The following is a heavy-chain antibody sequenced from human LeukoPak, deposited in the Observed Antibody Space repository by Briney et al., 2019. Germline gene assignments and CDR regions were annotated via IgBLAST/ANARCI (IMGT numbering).Heavy chain of an antibody. D-gene: IGHD2-21*02. CDR2: ISSSSSTI. Sequence: PGGSLRLSCAASGFTFSSYSMNWVRQAPGKGLEWVSYISSSSSTIYYADSVKGRFTISRDNAKNSLYLQMNSLRDEDTAVYYCVAYCGGDCYSHQAPSDAFDIWGQGTMVTVSS. CDR3: VAYCGGDCYSHQAPSDAFDI. J-gene: IGHJ3*02. V-gene: IGHV3-48*02. CDR1: GFTFSSYS.